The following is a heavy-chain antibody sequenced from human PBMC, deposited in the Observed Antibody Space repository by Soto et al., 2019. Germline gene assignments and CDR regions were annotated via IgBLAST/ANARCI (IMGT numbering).Heavy chain of an antibody. CDR1: GFTFSSYG. Sequence: GGSLRLSCAASGFTFSSYGMHWVRQAPGKGLEWVAVISYDGSNKYYADSVKGRFTISRDNSKNTLYLQMNSLRAEDTAVYYCARVRPYSSSSGVIDYWGQGTLVTVSS. V-gene: IGHV3-30*03. CDR2: ISYDGSNK. D-gene: IGHD6-6*01. J-gene: IGHJ4*02. CDR3: ARVRPYSSSSGVIDY.